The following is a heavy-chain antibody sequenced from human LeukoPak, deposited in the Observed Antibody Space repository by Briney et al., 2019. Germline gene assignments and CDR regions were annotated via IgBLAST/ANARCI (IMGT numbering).Heavy chain of an antibody. CDR2: IYYSGST. Sequence: SETLSLTCTVSGGSISSYYWSWIRQPPRKGLEWIGYIYYSGSTNYNPSLKSRVTISVDTSKNQFSLKLSSVTAADTAVYYCARNPIAAAAGVRGPQDESWFDPWGQGTLVTVSS. CDR1: GGSISSYY. V-gene: IGHV4-59*01. J-gene: IGHJ5*02. D-gene: IGHD6-13*01. CDR3: ARNPIAAAAGVRGPQDESWFDP.